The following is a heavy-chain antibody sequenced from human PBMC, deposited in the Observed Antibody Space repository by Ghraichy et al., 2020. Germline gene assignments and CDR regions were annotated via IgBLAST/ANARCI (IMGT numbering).Heavy chain of an antibody. J-gene: IGHJ4*02. CDR3: ASLRGGGYYSPFDY. Sequence: GESLNISCAASGFTFSSYSMNWVRQAPGKGLEWVSSISSSSSYIYYADSVKGRFTISRDNAKNSLYLQMHSLRAEDTAVYYCASLRGGGYYSPFDYWGQGTLVTVSS. CDR1: GFTFSSYS. V-gene: IGHV3-21*01. D-gene: IGHD1-26*01. CDR2: ISSSSSYI.